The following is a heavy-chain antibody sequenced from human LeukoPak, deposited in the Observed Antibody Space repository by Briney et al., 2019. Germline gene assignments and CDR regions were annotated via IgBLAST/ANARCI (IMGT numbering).Heavy chain of an antibody. V-gene: IGHV4-4*07. CDR2: IYASGSS. CDR1: GDSISSYY. J-gene: IGHJ4*02. D-gene: IGHD5-18*01. Sequence: SETLSLTCTVSGDSISSYYWIWIRQPAGKGLEYIGRIYASGSSSYNPSLKSRVSMSVDTSQNQFSLRLSSVTAAGTAVYYCARDRDTYGYPDYWGQGTLVTVSS. CDR3: ARDRDTYGYPDY.